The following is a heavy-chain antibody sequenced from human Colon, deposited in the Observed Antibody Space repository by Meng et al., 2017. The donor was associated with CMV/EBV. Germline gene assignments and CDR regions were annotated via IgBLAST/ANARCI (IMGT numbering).Heavy chain of an antibody. CDR2: IIDNGGSR. CDR3: ASLGYCIGSACQRHRDFDF. V-gene: IGHV3-23*01. Sequence: GGSLRLSCAASGFTFSTYAMAWVRQAPGKGLEWVSSIIDNGGSRYYADSVKGRFTISRDNSKNTFYLQINSLSAEDTAVYYCASLGYCIGSACQRHRDFDFWGQGTLVTVFS. J-gene: IGHJ4*02. CDR1: GFTFSTYA. D-gene: IGHD2-15*01.